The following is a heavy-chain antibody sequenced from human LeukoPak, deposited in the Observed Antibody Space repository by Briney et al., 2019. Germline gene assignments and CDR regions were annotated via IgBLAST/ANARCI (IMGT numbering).Heavy chain of an antibody. CDR1: GGTFSSYA. V-gene: IGHV1-69*13. J-gene: IGHJ4*02. Sequence: ASVKVSCKASGGTFSSYAISWVRQAPGQGLEWMGGIIPIFGTANYAQKFQGRVTITADESTSTAYMELSSLRSEATAVYYCARGGYYDFWSGYQIDYWGQGTLVTVSS. CDR3: ARGGYYDFWSGYQIDY. CDR2: IIPIFGTA. D-gene: IGHD3-3*01.